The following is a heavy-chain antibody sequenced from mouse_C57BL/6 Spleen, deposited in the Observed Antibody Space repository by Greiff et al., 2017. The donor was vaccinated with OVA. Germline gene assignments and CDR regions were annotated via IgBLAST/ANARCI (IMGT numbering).Heavy chain of an antibody. CDR2: IDPSDSET. D-gene: IGHD1-1*01. CDR3: ARGVITTVVATWNWYFDV. V-gene: IGHV1-52*01. Sequence: QVQLQQPGAELVRPGSSVKLSCKASGYTFTSYWMPWVKQRPIQGLEWIGNIDPSDSETHYNQKFKDQSTLTVDKSSSTAYMQLSSLTSEDSAVYYCARGVITTVVATWNWYFDVWGTGTTVTVSS. J-gene: IGHJ1*03. CDR1: GYTFTSYW.